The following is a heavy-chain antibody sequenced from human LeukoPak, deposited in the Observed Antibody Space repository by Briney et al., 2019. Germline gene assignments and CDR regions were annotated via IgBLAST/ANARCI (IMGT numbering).Heavy chain of an antibody. J-gene: IGHJ4*02. D-gene: IGHD3-22*01. CDR2: ISAYNGNT. Sequence: ASVKVSCKASGYTFTSYGISWVRQAPGQGLEWMGWISAYNGNTNYAQKLQGRVTMTTDTSTSTAYMELRSLRSDDTAVYYCARGPYYYDSSGYLDCWGQGTLVTVSS. CDR3: ARGPYYYDSSGYLDC. CDR1: GYTFTSYG. V-gene: IGHV1-18*01.